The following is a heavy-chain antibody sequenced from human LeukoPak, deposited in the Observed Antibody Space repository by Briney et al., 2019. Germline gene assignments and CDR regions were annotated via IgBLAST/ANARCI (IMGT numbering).Heavy chain of an antibody. J-gene: IGHJ3*02. D-gene: IGHD2-2*01. CDR1: GYTFNRYG. Sequence: ASVKVSCKAFGYTFNRYGISWVRQAPGHGLEWMGWISAYNGNTNYAQKLQGRVTMTTDTSTSTAYMELRSLRSDDTAVYYCARVGAVGYQLLPDDAFDIWGQGTMVTVSS. CDR3: ARVGAVGYQLLPDDAFDI. V-gene: IGHV1-18*01. CDR2: ISAYNGNT.